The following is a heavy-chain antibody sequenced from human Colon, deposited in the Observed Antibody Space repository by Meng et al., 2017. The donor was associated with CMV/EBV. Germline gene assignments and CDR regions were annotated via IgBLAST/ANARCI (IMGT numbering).Heavy chain of an antibody. Sequence: SETLSLTCTVSGGSIANGDFYWEWIRQPPGKGLEWIAGVYYTGRTYYNPSVKSRVTISVDRPENQFSLELRSVTAADTAVYFCARRAGIGGPVFDYWGQGVLVTVSS. D-gene: IGHD1-14*01. V-gene: IGHV4-39*01. CDR3: ARRAGIGGPVFDY. CDR1: GGSIANGDFY. J-gene: IGHJ4*02. CDR2: VYYTGRT.